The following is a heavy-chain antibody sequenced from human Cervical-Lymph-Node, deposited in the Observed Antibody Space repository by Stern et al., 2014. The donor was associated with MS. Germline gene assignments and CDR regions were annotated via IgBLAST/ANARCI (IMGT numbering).Heavy chain of an antibody. CDR2: IIPIFGTP. CDR3: ASPSTVTVGAMDV. Sequence: VQLVESGAEVKKPGSSVKVSCKASGGTFSSSAINWVRQAPGQGLEWMGGIIPIFGTPNYAQKFQSRVTITEDDSKSTAYMALRSLRSEDTAVYYCASPSTVTVGAMDVWGQGTRVTVSS. J-gene: IGHJ6*02. CDR1: GGTFSSSA. V-gene: IGHV1-69*01. D-gene: IGHD4-17*01.